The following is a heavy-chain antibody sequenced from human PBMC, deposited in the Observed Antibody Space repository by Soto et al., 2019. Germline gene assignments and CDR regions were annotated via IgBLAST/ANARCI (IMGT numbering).Heavy chain of an antibody. CDR1: GFTVSSNY. Sequence: GGSLRLSCAASGFTVSSNYMSWVRQAPGKGLEWVSVIYSGGSTYYADSVKGRFTISRDNSKNTLYLQMNSLRAEDTAVYYCARDFPGVTIFGVVPTYYMDVWGKGTTVTVSS. V-gene: IGHV3-66*01. D-gene: IGHD3-3*01. CDR2: IYSGGST. CDR3: ARDFPGVTIFGVVPTYYMDV. J-gene: IGHJ6*03.